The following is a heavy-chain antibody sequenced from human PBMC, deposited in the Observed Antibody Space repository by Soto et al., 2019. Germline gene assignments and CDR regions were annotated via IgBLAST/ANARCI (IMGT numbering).Heavy chain of an antibody. J-gene: IGHJ4*02. CDR2: IIPIFGTA. CDR1: GGTFSRYA. Sequence: SVKVSCKASGGTFSRYAINWVRQAPGQGLEWMGGIIPIFGTANYAQKFQGRVTISADESTSTAYMELSSLRSEDTAVYYCARGGDSSGWYYYFDYWGQGTLVTV. D-gene: IGHD6-19*01. CDR3: ARGGDSSGWYYYFDY. V-gene: IGHV1-69*13.